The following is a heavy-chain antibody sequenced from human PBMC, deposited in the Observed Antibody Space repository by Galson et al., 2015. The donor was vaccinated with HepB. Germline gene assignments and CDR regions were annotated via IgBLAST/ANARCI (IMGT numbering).Heavy chain of an antibody. V-gene: IGHV4-38-2*01. J-gene: IGHJ5*02. CDR3: ARALGLSSSWYRDWFDP. Sequence: LTCAVSGYSISSGYYWGWIRQPPGKGLEWIGSIYHSGSTYYNPSLKSRVTISVDTSKNQFSLKLSSVTAADTAVYYCARALGLSSSWYRDWFDPWGQGTLVTVSS. CDR2: IYHSGST. D-gene: IGHD6-13*01. CDR1: GYSISSGYY.